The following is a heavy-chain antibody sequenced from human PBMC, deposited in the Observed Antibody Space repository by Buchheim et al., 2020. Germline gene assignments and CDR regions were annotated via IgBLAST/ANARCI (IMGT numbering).Heavy chain of an antibody. V-gene: IGHV3-49*03. CDR2: IRSKASGGTT. D-gene: IGHD3-3*01. Sequence: EVQLVESGGGLVQPGRSLRLSCTASGFTFGDYAMSWFRQAPGKGLEWVGFIRSKASGGTTEYAASVKGRFTISRDDSKSIAFLQMNSLKTEDTAVYYCTRWGYYDFWSGYYPYYYYYYMDVWGKGTT. CDR1: GFTFGDYA. CDR3: TRWGYYDFWSGYYPYYYYYYMDV. J-gene: IGHJ6*03.